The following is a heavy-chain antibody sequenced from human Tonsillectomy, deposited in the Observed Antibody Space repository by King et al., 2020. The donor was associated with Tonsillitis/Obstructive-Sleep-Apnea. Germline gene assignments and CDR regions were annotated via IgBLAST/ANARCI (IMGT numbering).Heavy chain of an antibody. D-gene: IGHD1-26*01. CDR2: ISSSSSYI. Sequence: VQLVESGGGLVKPGGSLRLSCAASGFTFSSYSMNWVRQAPGKGLEWFSSISSSSSYIYYADSVKGRFTISRDNAKNSLYLQMNSLRAEDTAVYYCARYRERYGYYYYYYMDVWGKGTTVTVSS. CDR3: ARYRERYGYYYYYYMDV. V-gene: IGHV3-21*01. J-gene: IGHJ6*03. CDR1: GFTFSSYS.